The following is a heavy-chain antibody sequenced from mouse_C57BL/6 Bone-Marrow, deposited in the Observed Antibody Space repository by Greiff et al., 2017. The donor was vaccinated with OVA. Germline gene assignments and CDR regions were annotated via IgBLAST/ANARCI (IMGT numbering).Heavy chain of an antibody. CDR3: ARPLDYYGSSYWYVDV. D-gene: IGHD1-1*01. CDR1: GYTFTDYY. Sequence: EVQLQQSGPELVKPGASVKISCKASGYTFTDYYMNWVKQSHGKSLEWIGDINPNNGGTSYNQKFKGKATLTVDKSSSTAYMELRSLTSEDSAVYYCARPLDYYGSSYWYVDVWGTGTTVTVSS. V-gene: IGHV1-26*01. J-gene: IGHJ1*03. CDR2: INPNNGGT.